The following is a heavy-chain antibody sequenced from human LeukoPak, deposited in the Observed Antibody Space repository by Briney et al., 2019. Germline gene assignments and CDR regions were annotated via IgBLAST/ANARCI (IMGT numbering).Heavy chain of an antibody. D-gene: IGHD3-22*01. Sequence: GASAKVSCKASGGTFSSYAISWVRQAPGQGLEWMGGIIPIFGTANYAQKFQGRVTITTDESTSTAYTELSSLRSEDTAVYYCARDSSSGYFDYWGQGTLVTVSS. CDR3: ARDSSSGYFDY. CDR2: IIPIFGTA. V-gene: IGHV1-69*05. CDR1: GGTFSSYA. J-gene: IGHJ4*02.